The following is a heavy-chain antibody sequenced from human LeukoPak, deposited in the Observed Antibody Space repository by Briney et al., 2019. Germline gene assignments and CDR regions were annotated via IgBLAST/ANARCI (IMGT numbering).Heavy chain of an antibody. CDR3: ARSYGSGSYGGAFDI. CDR1: GYFFTSYW. CDR2: ICPGDSDT. J-gene: IGHJ3*02. D-gene: IGHD3-10*01. Sequence: GESLKISCKGSGYFFTSYWIAWVRQMPGKGLEWMGIICPGDSDTRYSPSFQGQVTMSADKSISTAYLQWSSLKASDTAMYYCARSYGSGSYGGAFDIWGQGTMVTVSS. V-gene: IGHV5-51*01.